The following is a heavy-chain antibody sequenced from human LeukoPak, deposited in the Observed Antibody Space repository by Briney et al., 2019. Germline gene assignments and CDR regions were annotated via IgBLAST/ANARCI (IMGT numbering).Heavy chain of an antibody. V-gene: IGHV3-20*04. J-gene: IGHJ3*02. CDR2: INWNGGST. CDR1: GFTFDDYA. CDR3: ARDAHFGGVFDI. Sequence: RPGGSLRLSCAASGFTFDDYAMSWVRHAPGKGLEWVSGINWNGGSTGYVDSVKGRFAISRDNAKNSLYLQMNSLRGEDTALHYCARDAHFGGVFDIWGQGTMVTVSS. D-gene: IGHD2-21*01.